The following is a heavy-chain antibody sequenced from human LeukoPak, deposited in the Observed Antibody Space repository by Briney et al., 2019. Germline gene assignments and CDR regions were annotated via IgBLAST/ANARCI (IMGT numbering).Heavy chain of an antibody. CDR3: ARGRKYDFWSGYPPYYYGMDV. CDR2: INHSGST. CDR1: GGSISSYY. V-gene: IGHV4-34*01. J-gene: IGHJ6*02. Sequence: SETLSLTCTVSGGSISSYYWSWIRQPPGKGLEWIGEINHSGSTNYNPSLKSRVTISVDTSKNQFSLKLSSVTAADTAVYYCARGRKYDFWSGYPPYYYGMDVWGQGTTVTVSS. D-gene: IGHD3-3*01.